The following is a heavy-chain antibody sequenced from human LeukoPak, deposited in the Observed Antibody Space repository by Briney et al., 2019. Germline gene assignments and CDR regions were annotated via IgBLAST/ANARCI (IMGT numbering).Heavy chain of an antibody. CDR3: VHRRYGEWIGY. CDR2: IYWDDNK. Sequence: SGPTLVKPTQTLTLTCTFSGFSLNTSGVGVGWIRQPPGEALECLAVIYWDDNKRCSPSLKSRLTITKDTSKNQVVLTMTNVDPVDTATYYCVHRRYGEWIGYWGQGTLVTVSS. D-gene: IGHD4-17*01. V-gene: IGHV2-5*02. CDR1: GFSLNTSGVG. J-gene: IGHJ4*02.